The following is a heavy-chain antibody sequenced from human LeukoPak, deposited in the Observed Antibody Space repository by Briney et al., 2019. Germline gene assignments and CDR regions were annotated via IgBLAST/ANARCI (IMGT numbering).Heavy chain of an antibody. CDR3: ASFQVADDERYDY. J-gene: IGHJ4*02. D-gene: IGHD2-15*01. V-gene: IGHV4-39*07. CDR1: GGSISSSSYY. Sequence: SETLSLTCTVSGGSISSSSYYWGWIRQPPGKGLEWIGSIYYSGSTYYNPSLKSRVTISVDTSKNQFSLKLSSVTAADTAVYYCASFQVADDERYDYWGQGTLVTVSS. CDR2: IYYSGST.